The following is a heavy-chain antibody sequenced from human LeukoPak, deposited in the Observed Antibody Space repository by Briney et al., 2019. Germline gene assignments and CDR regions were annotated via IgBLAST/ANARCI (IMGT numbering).Heavy chain of an antibody. Sequence: KSSETLSLTCAVYGGSFSGYYWSWIRQPPGKGLEWIGEINHSGSTNYNPSLKSRVTISVDTSKNQFSLKLSSVTAADTAVYYCARDSSGYQRSAYDIWGRGTTVTVSS. D-gene: IGHD3-22*01. CDR2: INHSGST. V-gene: IGHV4-34*01. CDR1: GGSFSGYY. J-gene: IGHJ3*02. CDR3: ARDSSGYQRSAYDI.